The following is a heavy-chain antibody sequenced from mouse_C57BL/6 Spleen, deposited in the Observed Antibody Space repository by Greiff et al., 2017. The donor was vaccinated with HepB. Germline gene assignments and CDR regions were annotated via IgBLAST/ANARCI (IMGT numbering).Heavy chain of an antibody. CDR1: GYSITSGYY. V-gene: IGHV3-6*01. J-gene: IGHJ1*03. CDR3: ARDNSDGYFDV. CDR2: ISYDGSN. Sequence: EVKLMESGPGLVKPSQSLSLTCSVTGYSITSGYYWNWIRQFPGNKLEWMGYISYDGSNNYNPSLKNRISITRDTSKNQFFLKLNSVTTEDTATYYCARDNSDGYFDVWGTGTTVTVSS.